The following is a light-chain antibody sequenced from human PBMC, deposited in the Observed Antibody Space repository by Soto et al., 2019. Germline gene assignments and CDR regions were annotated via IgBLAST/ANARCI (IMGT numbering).Light chain of an antibody. V-gene: IGLV1-47*01. CDR2: RNN. Sequence: QLVLTQPPSASGTPGQRVTISCSGSSSNIGSNYVYWYQQLPGTAPKLLIYRNNQRPSGVPDRFSGSKSSTSASLAISGLRSEDEADYYCAAWDDSLSGWVFGGGTKLTVL. J-gene: IGLJ3*02. CDR3: AAWDDSLSGWV. CDR1: SSNIGSNY.